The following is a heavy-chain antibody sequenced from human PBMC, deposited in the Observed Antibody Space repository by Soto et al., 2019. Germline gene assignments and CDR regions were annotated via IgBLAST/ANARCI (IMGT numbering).Heavy chain of an antibody. V-gene: IGHV3-11*04. CDR1: GFTFRAYY. CDR2: ISTGGSTI. D-gene: IGHD2-21*02. J-gene: IGHJ6*02. Sequence: GGSLRLSCTASGFTFRAYYMNWIRQAPGKGLEWVSYISTGGSTIFYADSVKGRFTISRDNDKNSLSLQMDSLRAEDTAVYYCAREETAWPLAYGLDVWGQGTTVTVSS. CDR3: AREETAWPLAYGLDV.